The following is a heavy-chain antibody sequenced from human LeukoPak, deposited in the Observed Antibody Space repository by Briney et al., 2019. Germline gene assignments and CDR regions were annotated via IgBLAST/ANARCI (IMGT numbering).Heavy chain of an antibody. Sequence: GGSLRLSRGASGFTFSSYAMGWVRQAPGKGPEWVSGISGGGGSTYYADSVKGRFTISRDNSKNTLYLQMNSLRAEDTAVYYCATFRSSIAAHDYWGQGTLVTVSS. V-gene: IGHV3-23*01. J-gene: IGHJ4*02. CDR3: ATFRSSIAAHDY. CDR1: GFTFSSYA. CDR2: ISGGGGST. D-gene: IGHD6-6*01.